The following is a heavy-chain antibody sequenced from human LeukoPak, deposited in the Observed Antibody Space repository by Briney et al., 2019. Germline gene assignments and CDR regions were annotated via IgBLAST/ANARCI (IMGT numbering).Heavy chain of an antibody. D-gene: IGHD3-10*01. CDR3: ARSLHLWFAKNDAFDI. J-gene: IGHJ3*02. V-gene: IGHV4-39*07. CDR2: IYYSGST. Sequence: SETLSLTCTVSGGSISSSSYYWGWIRQPPGKGLEWIGSIYYSGSTYYNPSLKSRVTISVDTSKNQFSLKLSSVTAADTAVYYCARSLHLWFAKNDAFDIWGQGTMVTVSS. CDR1: GGSISSSSYY.